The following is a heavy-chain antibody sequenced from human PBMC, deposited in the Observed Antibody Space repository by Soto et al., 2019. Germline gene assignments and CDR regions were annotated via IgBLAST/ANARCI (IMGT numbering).Heavy chain of an antibody. CDR3: ARGGGYDFRSSQAPPIDV. V-gene: IGHV4-59*01. J-gene: IGHJ6*02. D-gene: IGHD3-3*01. CDR1: GGSISDFY. Sequence: PSETLSLTCNVSGGSISDFYWSWMRQSPGKRLEWIGYLYYTGSTNYNPALKSRVTISLDTSKNQFSLKVRSVTAADTAVYYCARGGGYDFRSSQAPPIDVWGQGTTVTVSS. CDR2: LYYTGST.